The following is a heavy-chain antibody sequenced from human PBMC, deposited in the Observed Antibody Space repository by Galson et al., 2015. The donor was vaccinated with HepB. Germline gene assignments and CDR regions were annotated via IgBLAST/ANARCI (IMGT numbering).Heavy chain of an antibody. J-gene: IGHJ4*02. CDR3: ATEGYYYDSSGYYVD. D-gene: IGHD3-22*01. CDR1: GYTLTELS. Sequence: SVKVSCKVSGYTLTELSMHWVRQAPGKGLEWMGGFDPEDGETIYAQKFQGRVTMTEDTSTDTAYMELSSLRSEDTAVYYCATEGYYYDSSGYYVDWGQGTLVTVSS. CDR2: FDPEDGET. V-gene: IGHV1-24*01.